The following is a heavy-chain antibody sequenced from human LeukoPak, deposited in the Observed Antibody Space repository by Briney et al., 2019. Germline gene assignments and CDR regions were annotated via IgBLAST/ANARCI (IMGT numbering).Heavy chain of an antibody. CDR3: ARGRFGYSSSWYDVDY. J-gene: IGHJ4*02. CDR2: ISAYNGNT. CDR1: GYTFTSYG. Sequence: GASVKVSCKASGYTFTSYGISWVRQAPGQGLEWMGWISAYNGNTNYAQKLQGRVTMTTDTSTSTAYMELRSLRSEDTAVYYCARGRFGYSSSWYDVDYWGQGTLVTVSS. V-gene: IGHV1-18*01. D-gene: IGHD6-13*01.